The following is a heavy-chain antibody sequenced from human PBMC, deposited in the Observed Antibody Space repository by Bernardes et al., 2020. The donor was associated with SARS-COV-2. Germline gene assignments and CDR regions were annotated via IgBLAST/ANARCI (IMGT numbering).Heavy chain of an antibody. CDR1: GFTFSSYW. J-gene: IGHJ6*02. Sequence: GGSLRLSCAASGFTFSSYWMSWVRQAPGKGLEWVANIKQDGSEKYYVDSVKGRFTISRDNAKNSLYLQMNSLRAEDTAVYYCARDWGSSGLDYYYYGMDVWGQGTTVTVSS. D-gene: IGHD6-19*01. V-gene: IGHV3-7*03. CDR3: ARDWGSSGLDYYYYGMDV. CDR2: IKQDGSEK.